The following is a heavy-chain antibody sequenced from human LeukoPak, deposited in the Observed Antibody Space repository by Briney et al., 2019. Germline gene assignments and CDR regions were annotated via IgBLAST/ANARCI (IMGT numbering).Heavy chain of an antibody. Sequence: ASVKVSCKASGGTFSSYAISWVRQAPGQGLEWMGGFDPEDGETIYAQKFQGRVTMTEDTSTDTAYMELSSLRSGDTAVYYCATGAGYDVDVWGQGTTVTVSS. D-gene: IGHD5-12*01. CDR2: FDPEDGET. J-gene: IGHJ6*02. V-gene: IGHV1-24*01. CDR1: GGTFSSYA. CDR3: ATGAGYDVDV.